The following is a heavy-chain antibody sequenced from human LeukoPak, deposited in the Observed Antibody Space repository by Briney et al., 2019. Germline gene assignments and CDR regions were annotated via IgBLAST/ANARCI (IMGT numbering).Heavy chain of an antibody. CDR3: AELGITMIGGV. J-gene: IGHJ6*04. CDR2: IKEDGSEK. CDR1: GFTFSSYW. D-gene: IGHD3-10*02. Sequence: GGSLRLSCAASGFTFSSYWMGWVRQAPGKGLEWVAKIKEDGSEKYYVDSVKGRFTISRDNAKNSLYLQMNSLRAEDTAVYYCAELGITMIGGVWGKGTTVTISS. V-gene: IGHV3-7*01.